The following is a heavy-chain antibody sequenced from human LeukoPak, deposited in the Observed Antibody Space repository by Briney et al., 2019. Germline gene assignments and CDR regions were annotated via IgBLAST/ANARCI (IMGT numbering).Heavy chain of an antibody. V-gene: IGHV4-59*01. Sequence: SETLSLTCAVSGGSISSYYWSWIRQPPGKGLEWIGHIYYSGSTNYNPSLKSRVTISVDTSKNQFSLKLSSVTAADTAVYYCARGKPTFNYYDSSGYYSFYFDYWGQGTLVTVSS. CDR2: IYYSGST. CDR3: ARGKPTFNYYDSSGYYSFYFDY. J-gene: IGHJ4*02. CDR1: GGSISSYY. D-gene: IGHD3-22*01.